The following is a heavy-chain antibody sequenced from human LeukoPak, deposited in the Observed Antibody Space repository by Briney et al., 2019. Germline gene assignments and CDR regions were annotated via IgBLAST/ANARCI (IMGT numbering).Heavy chain of an antibody. CDR2: INHSGST. J-gene: IGHJ4*02. Sequence: SETLSLTCAVYGGSFSGYYWSWIRQPPGKGLEWIGEINHSGSTNYNPSLKSRVTISVDTSKNQFSLKLSSATAADTAVYYCARGGLLAARFLDLFDYWGQGTLVTVSS. V-gene: IGHV4-34*01. CDR3: ARGGLLAARFLDLFDY. CDR1: GGSFSGYY. D-gene: IGHD6-6*01.